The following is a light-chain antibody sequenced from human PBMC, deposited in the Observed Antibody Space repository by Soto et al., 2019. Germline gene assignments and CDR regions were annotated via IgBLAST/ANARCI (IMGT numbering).Light chain of an antibody. J-gene: IGKJ1*01. CDR3: QRYNSYSRT. CDR1: QSIGSW. CDR2: DAS. V-gene: IGKV1-5*01. Sequence: DIQMTQSPPTVSRSXDARVTISXXASQSIGSWLAWYQQKPGKAPKLLIYDASSLESGVPSRFSGSGSGTEFTLSISSLQPDDFATYYCQRYNSYSRTFGQGTKVDIK.